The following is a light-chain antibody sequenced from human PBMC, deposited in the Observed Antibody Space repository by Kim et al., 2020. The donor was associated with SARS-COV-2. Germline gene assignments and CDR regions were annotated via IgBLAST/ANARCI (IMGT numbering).Light chain of an antibody. V-gene: IGKV3-20*01. CDR3: QQYGGSPPT. Sequence: EIVLTQSPGTLSLSPGERATLSCGASQSVSSSSLAWYQQKPGQAPRLLIYDASSRATGIPDRFSGSGSGTDFTLTISRLEPEDFAVYFCQQYGGSPPTFGQGTKVDIK. CDR2: DAS. CDR1: QSVSSSS. J-gene: IGKJ1*01.